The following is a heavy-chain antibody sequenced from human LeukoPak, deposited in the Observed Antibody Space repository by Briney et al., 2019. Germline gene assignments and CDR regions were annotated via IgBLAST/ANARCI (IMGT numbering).Heavy chain of an antibody. CDR1: GYTFTGCY. D-gene: IGHD2-21*01. V-gene: IGHV1-2*02. CDR3: ARDHCGGDCYNDY. Sequence: GASVKVSCKASGYTFTGCYMHWVRQAPGQGLEWMGWINPNSGGTNYAQKFQGRVTMTRDTSISTAYMELSRLRSDDTAVYYCARDHCGGDCYNDYWGQGTLVTVSS. J-gene: IGHJ4*02. CDR2: INPNSGGT.